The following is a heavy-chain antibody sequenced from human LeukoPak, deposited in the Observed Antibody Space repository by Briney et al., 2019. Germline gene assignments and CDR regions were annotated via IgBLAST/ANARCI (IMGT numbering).Heavy chain of an antibody. CDR3: ARVYWHENAEYLQH. CDR1: GFTVTSYY. CDR2: IYSDDSA. J-gene: IGHJ1*01. V-gene: IGHV3-66*01. D-gene: IGHD2-15*01. Sequence: GSLRLSCAASGFTVTSYYVSWVRQAPGKGLEWVSVIYSDDSAYYAESVKGRFTISTDHSKNTLYLQMNNLRAEDTAVFYCARVYWHENAEYLQHWGQGTLVTVSS.